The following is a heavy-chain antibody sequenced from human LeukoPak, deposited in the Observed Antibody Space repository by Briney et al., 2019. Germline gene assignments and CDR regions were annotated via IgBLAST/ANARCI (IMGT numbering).Heavy chain of an antibody. CDR1: GYTFTSYD. V-gene: IGHV1-8*01. J-gene: IGHJ6*02. Sequence: ASVKVSCKASGYTFTSYDINWVRQATGQGLEWMGWMNPNSGNTGYAQKFQGRVTMTRNTSISTAYMELSSLRSEDTAVYYCARDKFGSGSYYINYYYGMDVWGQGTTVTVSS. CDR3: ARDKFGSGSYYINYYYGMDV. CDR2: MNPNSGNT. D-gene: IGHD3-10*01.